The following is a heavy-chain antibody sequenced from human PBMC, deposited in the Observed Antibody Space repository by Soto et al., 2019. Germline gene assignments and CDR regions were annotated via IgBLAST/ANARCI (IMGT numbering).Heavy chain of an antibody. D-gene: IGHD6-19*01. CDR1: GGIFRSYT. CDR2: IIPTLVTA. CDR3: ASRGPSPTGSSWYAFDI. V-gene: IGHV1-69*08. Sequence: QVQLVQSGAEVKKPGSSGNVSCKASGGIFRSYTSSWVRQAPGQGIEWMGRIIPTLVTAISAQKFQDRVTLTADKSMSTVYIVLSSLSSEDTARYYCASRGPSPTGSSWYAFDIWGQGTMVTVSS. J-gene: IGHJ3*02.